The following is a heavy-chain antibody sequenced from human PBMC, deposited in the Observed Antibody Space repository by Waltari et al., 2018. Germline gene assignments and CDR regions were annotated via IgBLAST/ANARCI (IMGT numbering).Heavy chain of an antibody. CDR1: GFTFTNLA. CDR2: ISNDGNTK. Sequence: QVQLVESEGGVVQPGKSLKPSCAASGFTFTNLALHWVLQAPGKGLEWVAVISNDGNTKHYADSVKGRFTISRDNSKNTVYLQMDSLRPEDTAVFYCARSQTHHSGSPLDYWGQGALVTVSS. D-gene: IGHD3-10*01. V-gene: IGHV3-30*03. J-gene: IGHJ4*02. CDR3: ARSQTHHSGSPLDY.